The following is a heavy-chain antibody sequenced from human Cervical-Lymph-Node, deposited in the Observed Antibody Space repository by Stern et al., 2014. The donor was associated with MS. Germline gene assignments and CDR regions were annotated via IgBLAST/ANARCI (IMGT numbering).Heavy chain of an antibody. J-gene: IGHJ4*02. CDR1: GGSMSGNY. CDR2: IYHSGST. CDR3: ARARATRHLDS. Sequence: VQLEESGPGLVKPSETLSLTCNVSGGSMSGNYWTWIRQPPGKGLEWIGYIYHSGSTTSNPALKSRVTISIDTSKNQFSLKLSSVGASDTAIYYCARARATRHLDSWGQGTLVTVSS. V-gene: IGHV4-59*01.